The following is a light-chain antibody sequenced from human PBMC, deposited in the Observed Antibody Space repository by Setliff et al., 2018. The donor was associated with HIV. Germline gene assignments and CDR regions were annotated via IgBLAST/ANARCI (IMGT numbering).Light chain of an antibody. CDR1: RSNIGAGYN. CDR2: GNS. J-gene: IGLJ1*01. V-gene: IGLV1-40*01. CDR3: QSYDSSLSGYV. Sequence: QSVLTQPPSVSGAPGQRVTISCTGSRSNIGAGYNVQWYQQLPGTAPKLVMFGNSNRPSGVPDRFSDSKSGTSASLVISGLQAEDEADYYCQSYDSSLSGYVFGTGTKVTVL.